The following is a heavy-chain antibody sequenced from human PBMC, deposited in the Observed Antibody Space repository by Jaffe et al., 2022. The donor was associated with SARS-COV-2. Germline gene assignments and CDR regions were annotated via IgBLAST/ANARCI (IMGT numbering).Heavy chain of an antibody. J-gene: IGHJ6*02. CDR1: GGSISSGDYY. V-gene: IGHV4-30-4*01. CDR2: IYYSGST. Sequence: QVQLQESGPGLVKPSQTLSLTCTVSGGSISSGDYYWSWIRQPPGKGLEWIGYIYYSGSTYYNPSLKSRVTISVDTSKNQFSLKLSSVTAADTAVYYCARSWVPDYGDYPTYYYYYGMDVWGQGTTVTVSS. CDR3: ARSWVPDYGDYPTYYYYYGMDV. D-gene: IGHD4-17*01.